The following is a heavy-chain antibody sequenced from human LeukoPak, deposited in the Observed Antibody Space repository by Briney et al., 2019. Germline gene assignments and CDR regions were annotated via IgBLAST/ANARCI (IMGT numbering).Heavy chain of an antibody. V-gene: IGHV3-20*01. CDR3: ARVYSYGSYYFDY. CDR1: GFTFDDYG. J-gene: IGHJ4*02. CDR2: INWNGGST. Sequence: GGSLRLSCAASGFTFDDYGMSCVRQAPGKGLEWVSGINWNGGSTGYADSVKGRFTISRDNAKNSLYLQMNSLRAEDTALYHCARVYSYGSYYFDYWGQGTLVTVSS. D-gene: IGHD5-18*01.